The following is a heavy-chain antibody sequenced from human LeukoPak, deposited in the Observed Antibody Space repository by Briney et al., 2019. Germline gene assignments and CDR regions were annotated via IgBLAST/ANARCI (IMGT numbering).Heavy chain of an antibody. V-gene: IGHV3-30*18. CDR1: GFTFSNYY. Sequence: PGRSLRLSCAASGFTFSNYYMHWVRQAPGKGLEWVAIISDDGERKFYADSVRGRITISRDKSKNTLFLQMNSLRADDTAVYFCAKDLSGHWCIDYWGQGTLVTVSS. J-gene: IGHJ4*02. CDR2: ISDDGERK. CDR3: AKDLSGHWCIDY. D-gene: IGHD4/OR15-4a*01.